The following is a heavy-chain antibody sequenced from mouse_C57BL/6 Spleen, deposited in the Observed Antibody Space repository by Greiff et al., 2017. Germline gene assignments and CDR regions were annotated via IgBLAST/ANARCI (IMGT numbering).Heavy chain of an antibody. V-gene: IGHV5-16*01. Sequence: EVQLMESEGGLVQPGSSMKLSCTASGFTFSDYYMAWVRQVPEQGLEWVANIYYDGSSTYYLDSLKSRFIISRDKARNILYLQMSSLKSEDTATYYCARDSGYYTGAMDDWGQGTSVTVSS. CDR2: IYYDGSST. D-gene: IGHD2-12*01. CDR3: ARDSGYYTGAMDD. J-gene: IGHJ4*01. CDR1: GFTFSDYY.